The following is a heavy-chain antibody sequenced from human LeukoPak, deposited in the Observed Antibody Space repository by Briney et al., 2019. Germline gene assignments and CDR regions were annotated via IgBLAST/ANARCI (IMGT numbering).Heavy chain of an antibody. Sequence: PSETLSLTCTVSGGSISSSSYYWGWIRQPPGQGLEWIGSIYYSGSTYYNPSLKSRVTISVDTSKNQFSLKLSSVTAADTAVYYCARQNSRLGDCYDCWGQGTLVTVSS. CDR3: ARQNSRLGDCYDC. CDR1: GGSISSSSYY. D-gene: IGHD2-21*01. J-gene: IGHJ4*02. CDR2: IYYSGST. V-gene: IGHV4-39*01.